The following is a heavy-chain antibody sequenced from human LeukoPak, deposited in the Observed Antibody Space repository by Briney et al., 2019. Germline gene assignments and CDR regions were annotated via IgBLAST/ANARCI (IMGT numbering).Heavy chain of an antibody. V-gene: IGHV1-24*01. CDR2: FDPEDGET. Sequence: ASVKVSRKVSGYTLTELSMHWVRQAPGKGLEWMGGFDPEDGETIYAQKFQGRVTMTEDTSTDTAYMELSSLRSEDTAVYYCATERGMVRGLGGYGMDVWGKGTTVTVSS. CDR3: ATERGMVRGLGGYGMDV. J-gene: IGHJ6*04. CDR1: GYTLTELS. D-gene: IGHD3-10*01.